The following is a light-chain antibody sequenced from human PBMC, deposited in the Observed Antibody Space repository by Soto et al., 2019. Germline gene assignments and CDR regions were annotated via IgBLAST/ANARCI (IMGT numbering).Light chain of an antibody. Sequence: DIQVTQSPSSLSASVGDRVTITCRASQSVTTYLNWYQQKPGKAPNLLIYSASSLQTGVPSRFSGSGSGTDFTLTISCLQSEDFATYYCQQYYSFPLTFGQGTRLEIK. CDR2: SAS. J-gene: IGKJ5*01. CDR3: QQYYSFPLT. CDR1: QSVTTY. V-gene: IGKV1-39*01.